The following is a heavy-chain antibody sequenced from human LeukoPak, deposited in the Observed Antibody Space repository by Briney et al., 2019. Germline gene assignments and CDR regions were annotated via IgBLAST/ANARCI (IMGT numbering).Heavy chain of an antibody. J-gene: IGHJ5*02. Sequence: PSETLSLTCTVSGGSITIYYWSWIRQPPGKGLEWIGYIYYSGSTNYNPSLKSRVTISVDTSKNQFSLKLSSVTAADTAVYYCAREGVAAAGHPPGWFDPWGQGTLVTVSS. CDR1: GGSITIYY. CDR3: AREGVAAAGHPPGWFDP. CDR2: IYYSGST. D-gene: IGHD6-13*01. V-gene: IGHV4-59*01.